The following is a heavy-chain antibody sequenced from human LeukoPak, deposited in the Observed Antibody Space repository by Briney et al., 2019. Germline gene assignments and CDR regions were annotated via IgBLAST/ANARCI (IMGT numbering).Heavy chain of an antibody. CDR2: ISSSSGTI. V-gene: IGHV3-48*01. J-gene: IGHJ4*02. CDR3: ARAANWSPFDY. D-gene: IGHD1-20*01. Sequence: GGSLRLSXTASGFTLSSYSMNWVRQTPGKGLEWVSYISSSSGTIYYADSVKGRLTISRDNAKNSLYLQMNSLRAEDTAVYYCARAANWSPFDYWGQGTLVTVSS. CDR1: GFTLSSYS.